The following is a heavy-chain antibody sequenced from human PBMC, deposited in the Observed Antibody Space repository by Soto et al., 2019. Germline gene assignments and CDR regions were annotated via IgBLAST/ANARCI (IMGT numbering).Heavy chain of an antibody. CDR1: GGSSSSGGYY. CDR3: ARDRGTGSGYYGYYYYGMDV. V-gene: IGHV4-31*03. CDR2: IYYSGST. J-gene: IGHJ6*02. D-gene: IGHD3-3*01. Sequence: TLSLTCTVSGGSSSSGGYYWSWILQHPGKGLEWIGYIYYSGSTYYNPSPKSRVTISVDTSKNQFSLKLSSVTAADTAVYYCARDRGTGSGYYGYYYYGMDVWGQGTTVTVSS.